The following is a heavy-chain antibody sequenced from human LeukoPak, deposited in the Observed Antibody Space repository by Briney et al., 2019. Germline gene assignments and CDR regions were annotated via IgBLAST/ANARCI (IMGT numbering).Heavy chain of an antibody. D-gene: IGHD1-26*01. CDR2: ISASNGNT. Sequence: GASVKVSCKASGYIFTSYGINWVRQAPGQGLEWMGWISASNGNTNYAQKLQGRVTMTTDTSTNTAYMELRSLRSDDTAVYYCARDRSNLAPYYFDYWGQGTLVTVSS. V-gene: IGHV1-18*01. CDR1: GYIFTSYG. J-gene: IGHJ4*02. CDR3: ARDRSNLAPYYFDY.